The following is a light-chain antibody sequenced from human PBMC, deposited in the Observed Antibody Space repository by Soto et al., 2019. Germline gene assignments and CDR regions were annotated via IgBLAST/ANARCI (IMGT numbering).Light chain of an antibody. Sequence: QSVLTQSPSASASLGASVNLSCTLSNGHSSYAIAWHQQQPEKGPRYLMILNTDGRHNKGDGIPDRFSGSTSGAERYLTISSLQAEDEADYYCQTWGNGIPVFGGGTQLTVL. CDR1: NGHSSYA. CDR2: LNTDGRH. V-gene: IGLV4-69*01. J-gene: IGLJ7*01. CDR3: QTWGNGIPV.